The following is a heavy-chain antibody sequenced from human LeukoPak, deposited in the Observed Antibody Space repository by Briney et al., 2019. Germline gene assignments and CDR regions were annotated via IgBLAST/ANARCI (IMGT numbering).Heavy chain of an antibody. CDR3: ARVRGYSSKFDY. CDR2: MYYRGST. V-gene: IGHV4-39*07. J-gene: IGHJ4*02. CDR1: GGSISSSSHY. D-gene: IGHD5-18*01. Sequence: SETLSLTCTVSGGSISSSSHYWGWIRQPPGKGLEWIGSMYYRGSTYHNPSLKSRVTISVDTSKNQFSLKLSSVTAADTAVYYCARVRGYSSKFDYWGQGTLVTVSS.